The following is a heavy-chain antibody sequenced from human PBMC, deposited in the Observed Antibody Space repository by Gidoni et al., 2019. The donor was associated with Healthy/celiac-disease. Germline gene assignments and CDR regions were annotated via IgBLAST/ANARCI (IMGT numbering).Heavy chain of an antibody. Sequence: QLQLQESGPGLVKPSETLSLTCTVSGGSISSSRYYWGWIRQPPGKGLEWIGSIYYSGRTYYNPSLKSRVTISVDTSKNQFSLKLSSVTAADTAVYYCASINYYDSSGYGRLDAFDIWGQGTMVTVSS. CDR2: IYYSGRT. J-gene: IGHJ3*02. V-gene: IGHV4-39*01. CDR3: ASINYYDSSGYGRLDAFDI. D-gene: IGHD3-22*01. CDR1: GGSISSSRYY.